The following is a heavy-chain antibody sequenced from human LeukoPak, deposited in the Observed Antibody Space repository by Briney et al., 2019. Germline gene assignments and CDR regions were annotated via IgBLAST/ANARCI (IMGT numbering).Heavy chain of an antibody. CDR1: GGSISSYC. V-gene: IGHV4-59*01. J-gene: IGHJ5*02. D-gene: IGHD3-10*01. CDR3: ARGGYYGSGNDFRFDP. Sequence: PSETLSLTCTVSGGSISSYCWSWIRQPPGKGLEWIGYIYYTGSTNYNPSLKSRVTISVETSKNQFSLKLKSVTAADTAVYYCARGGYYGSGNDFRFDPWGQGTLVTVSS. CDR2: IYYTGST.